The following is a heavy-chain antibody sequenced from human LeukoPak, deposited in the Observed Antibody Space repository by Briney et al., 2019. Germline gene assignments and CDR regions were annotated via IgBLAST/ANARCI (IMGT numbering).Heavy chain of an antibody. V-gene: IGHV3-23*01. CDR1: GFTFSSYG. CDR3: AKDLFRVTNSYYFDY. J-gene: IGHJ4*02. D-gene: IGHD3-10*02. CDR2: ISGSGGST. Sequence: GGSLRLSCAASGFTFSSYGMHWVRQAPGKGLEWVSAISGSGGSTYYADSVKGRFTISRDNSKNTLYLQMNSLRAEDTAVYYCAKDLFRVTNSYYFDYWGQGTLVTVSS.